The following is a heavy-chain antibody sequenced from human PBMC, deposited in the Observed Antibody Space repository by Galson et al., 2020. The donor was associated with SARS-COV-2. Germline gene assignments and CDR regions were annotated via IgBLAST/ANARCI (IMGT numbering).Heavy chain of an antibody. CDR3: ARDSRAHDGSWNFDL. D-gene: IGHD1-1*01. V-gene: IGHV3-13*01. CDR1: GFIFSSYD. CDR2: TGTTDDT. Sequence: GGSLRLSCAASGFIFSSYDMHWVRQTTGKGLEWVSGTGTTDDTYYPGSVKGRFTISRENAKNSLYLQMNSLRAEDTAVYYCARDSRAHDGSWNFDLWGRGTLVTVSS. J-gene: IGHJ2*01.